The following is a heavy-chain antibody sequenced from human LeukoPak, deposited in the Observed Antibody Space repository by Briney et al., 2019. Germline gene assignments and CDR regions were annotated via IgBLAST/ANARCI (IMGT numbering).Heavy chain of an antibody. D-gene: IGHD2-2*01. CDR1: GFTFSSYW. CDR3: ARALLETREERGGVPAAH. Sequence: PGGSLRLSCAASGFTFSSYWMHWVRQAPGKGLVWVSRINSDGSSTSYADSVKGRFTISRDNAKNTLYLQMNSLRAEDTAVYYCARALLETREERGGVPAAHWGQGTLVTVSS. CDR2: INSDGSST. J-gene: IGHJ4*02. V-gene: IGHV3-74*01.